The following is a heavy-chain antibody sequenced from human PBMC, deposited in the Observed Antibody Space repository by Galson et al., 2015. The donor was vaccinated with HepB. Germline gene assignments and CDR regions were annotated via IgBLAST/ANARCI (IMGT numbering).Heavy chain of an antibody. CDR3: ARCRGDGFWSGYHNHSPFDY. V-gene: IGHV2-70*11. J-gene: IGHJ4*02. CDR2: IDWDDDK. D-gene: IGHD3-3*01. CDR1: GFSLSTSGMC. Sequence: PALVKPTQTLTLTCTFSGFSLSTSGMCVSWIRQPPGKALEWLARIDWDDDKYYSTSLKTRLTISKDTSKNQVVLTMTNMDPVDTATYYCARCRGDGFWSGYHNHSPFDYWGQGTLVTVSS.